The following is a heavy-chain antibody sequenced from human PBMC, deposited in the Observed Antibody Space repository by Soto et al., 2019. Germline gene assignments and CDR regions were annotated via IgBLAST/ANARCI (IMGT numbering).Heavy chain of an antibody. J-gene: IGHJ6*02. D-gene: IGHD6-6*01. Sequence: ESGGGLVQPGGSLRLSCAASGFTFSSYALSWVRQAPGKGLEWVSAISGSGGSTYYADSVKGRFTISRDNSKNTLYLQMNSLRAEDTAVYYCARGEEYSSSSRYYYYYGMDVWGQGTTVTVSS. V-gene: IGHV3-23*01. CDR1: GFTFSSYA. CDR3: ARGEEYSSSSRYYYYYGMDV. CDR2: ISGSGGST.